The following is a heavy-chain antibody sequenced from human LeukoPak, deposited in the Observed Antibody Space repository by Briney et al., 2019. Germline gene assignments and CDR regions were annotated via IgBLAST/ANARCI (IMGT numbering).Heavy chain of an antibody. D-gene: IGHD3-16*01. J-gene: IGHJ4*02. V-gene: IGHV3-30-3*01. CDR3: ARDQGGGVPIFDY. CDR2: ISYDGSNK. CDR1: GFTFSSYA. Sequence: PGRSLRLSCAASGFTFSSYAMHWVRQAPGKGLEWVAVISYDGSNKYYADSVKGRFTISRDNSKNTLYLQMNSLRAEDTAVYYCARDQGGGVPIFDYWGQGTLVTVSS.